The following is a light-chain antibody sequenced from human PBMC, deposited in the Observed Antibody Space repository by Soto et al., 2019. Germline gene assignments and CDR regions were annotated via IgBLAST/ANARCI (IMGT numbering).Light chain of an antibody. CDR1: QSVSSN. CDR3: QQYGGSSWT. J-gene: IGKJ1*01. V-gene: IGKV3-20*01. CDR2: GAS. Sequence: EIVMTQSPATLSVSPGERATLSCRASQSVSSNLAWYQQKPGQAPRLLIYGASSRATGIPDRFSGSGSGTDFTLTISRLEPDDFAVYYCQQYGGSSWTFGQGTKV.